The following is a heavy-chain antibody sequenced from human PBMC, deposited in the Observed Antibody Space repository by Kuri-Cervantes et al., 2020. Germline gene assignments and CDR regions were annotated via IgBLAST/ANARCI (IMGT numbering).Heavy chain of an antibody. Sequence: GGSLRLSCAASGFISNTYGMHWVRQAPGKGLEWVDFIRFDGSYKFYAHSVKGQFTISRDNAKNSLYLQVNSLRSQDTAVYYCATEREQWLGRYYFDYWGQGTLVTVSS. V-gene: IGHV3-30*02. CDR2: IRFDGSYK. CDR3: ATEREQWLGRYYFDY. D-gene: IGHD6-19*01. J-gene: IGHJ4*02. CDR1: GFISNTYG.